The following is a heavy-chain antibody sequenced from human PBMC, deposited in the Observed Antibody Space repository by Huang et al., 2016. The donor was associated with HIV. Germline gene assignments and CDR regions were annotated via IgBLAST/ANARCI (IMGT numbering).Heavy chain of an antibody. D-gene: IGHD2-8*02. CDR1: GFTVSTNY. Sequence: EVQLVESGGGLIQPGGSLRFSCAASGFTVSTNYLTWVRQAPGKGLEWVSLVYSGGTTYYAGSVKVRFTISRDDSENTLYLHMTSLRAGDTAVYYCAKEGDTGAALGYWGQGTLVTVS. CDR2: VYSGGTT. J-gene: IGHJ4*02. V-gene: IGHV3-53*01. CDR3: AKEGDTGAALGY.